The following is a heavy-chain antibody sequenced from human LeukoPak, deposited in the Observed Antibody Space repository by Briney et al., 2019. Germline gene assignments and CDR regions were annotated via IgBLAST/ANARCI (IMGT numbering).Heavy chain of an antibody. CDR2: IKQDGSEK. CDR3: AKERMDSSSWAIDY. Sequence: TGGSLRLSCAASGFTFSNYWMSWVRQAPGKGLEWVANIKQDGSEKYYVDSVKGRFSISRDNAKNTLYLQMNSLRAEDTAVYYCAKERMDSSSWAIDYWGQGTLVTVSS. D-gene: IGHD6-13*01. CDR1: GFTFSNYW. J-gene: IGHJ4*02. V-gene: IGHV3-7*04.